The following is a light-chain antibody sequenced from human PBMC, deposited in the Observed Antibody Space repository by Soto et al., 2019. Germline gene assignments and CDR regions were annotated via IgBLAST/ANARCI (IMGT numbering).Light chain of an antibody. CDR1: SSDVGGYNY. Sequence: QSALTQPASVSGSPGQSITISCTGTSSDVGGYNYVSWYQQHPGKAPKLMIYDVSNRPSGVSNRFSGTKSGNTASLTISVLQADDEADYYCRSYTSSSSVVFGGGTKLTVL. J-gene: IGLJ2*01. CDR2: DVS. CDR3: RSYTSSSSVV. V-gene: IGLV2-14*01.